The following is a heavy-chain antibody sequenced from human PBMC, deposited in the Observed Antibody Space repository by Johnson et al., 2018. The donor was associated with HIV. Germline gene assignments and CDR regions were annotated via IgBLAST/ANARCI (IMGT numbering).Heavy chain of an antibody. CDR1: GFTFSSYA. V-gene: IGHV3-30*04. D-gene: IGHD6-6*01. Sequence: VQLLESGGGLVKPGGSLRLSCAASGFTFSSYAMHWVRQAPGKGLEWVAVISYDGSNKYYADSVKGRFTISRDNSKNTLYLQMNSLRAEDTAVYYCARYSSSSSFDIWGQGTMVTVSS. J-gene: IGHJ3*02. CDR3: ARYSSSSSFDI. CDR2: ISYDGSNK.